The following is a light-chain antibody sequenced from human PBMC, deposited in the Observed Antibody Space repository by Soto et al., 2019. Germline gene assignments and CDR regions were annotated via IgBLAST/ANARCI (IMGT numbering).Light chain of an antibody. V-gene: IGLV2-8*01. CDR2: EVN. CDR1: SSDVGGYNY. CDR3: SSYGGSSNLV. J-gene: IGLJ2*01. Sequence: QSALTQPPSASGSPGQSVTISCTGTSSDVGGYNYVSWYQQYPGKAPKLMIYEVNKRPSGVPDRFSGSKSGNTASLTVSGLQAEDEADYYCSSYGGSSNLVFGGGTKLTVL.